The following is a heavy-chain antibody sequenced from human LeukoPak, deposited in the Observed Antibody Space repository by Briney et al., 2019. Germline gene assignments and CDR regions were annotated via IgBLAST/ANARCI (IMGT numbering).Heavy chain of an antibody. D-gene: IGHD6-6*01. Sequence: APVKVSCKASGYTLSPYYMHGVRQAPGQGLEWMGWINPNSGGTNYAQKFQGRVTLTRDTSISTAYMELSRLRSDDTAVYYCARTFRQLGSGYWGQGTLVTVSS. V-gene: IGHV1-2*02. CDR3: ARTFRQLGSGY. CDR1: GYTLSPYY. CDR2: INPNSGGT. J-gene: IGHJ4*02.